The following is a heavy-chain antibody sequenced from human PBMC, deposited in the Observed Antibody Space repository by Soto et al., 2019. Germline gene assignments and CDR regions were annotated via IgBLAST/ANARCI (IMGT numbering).Heavy chain of an antibody. Sequence: SETLSLTCYVSGDSVSSYYWSWIRQSPGKGLEWIGNIYNSGSTNYNLSLKSRVTISVDTSKNQISLKLNSVTAADTAVYYCARYGSGSSVWFDPWGQGTLVTVS. CDR1: GDSVSSYY. V-gene: IGHV4-59*02. D-gene: IGHD3-10*01. J-gene: IGHJ5*02. CDR3: ARYGSGSSVWFDP. CDR2: IYNSGST.